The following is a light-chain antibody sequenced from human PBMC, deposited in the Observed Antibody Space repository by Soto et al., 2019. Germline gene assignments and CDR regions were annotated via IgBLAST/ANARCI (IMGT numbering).Light chain of an antibody. V-gene: IGKV3-20*01. CDR2: GAS. CDR3: QQYHSSPRT. CDR1: QSVSSSY. J-gene: IGKJ1*01. Sequence: EIVLTQSPGTLSLSPGERATLSCRASQSVSSSYLAWYQQKPGQAPRALIFGASSRATGIPDRFSGSGSGTDFTLTISRLEPEDFAVYYCQQYHSSPRTFGQGTKVEIK.